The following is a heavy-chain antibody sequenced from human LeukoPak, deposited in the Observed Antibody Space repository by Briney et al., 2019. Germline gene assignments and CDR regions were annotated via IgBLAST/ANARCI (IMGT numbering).Heavy chain of an antibody. V-gene: IGHV4-39*01. J-gene: IGHJ6*03. CDR1: GGSISSSSYY. CDR3: ASPSPSYSGSYLVYPPEWYYMDV. CDR2: VYYSGST. Sequence: PSETLSLTCTVSGGSISSSSYYWGWIRQPPGKGLEWIGSVYYSGSTYYNPSLKSRVTISVDTSKNQFSLKLSSVTAADTAVYYCASPSPSYSGSYLVYPPEWYYMDVWGKGTTVTVSS. D-gene: IGHD1-26*01.